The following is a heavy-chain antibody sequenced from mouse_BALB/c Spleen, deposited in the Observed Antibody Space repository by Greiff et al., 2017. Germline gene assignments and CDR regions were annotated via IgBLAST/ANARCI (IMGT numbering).Heavy chain of an antibody. Sequence: EVQLVESGGGLVQPGGSLKLSCAASGFTFSSYTMSWVRQTPEKRLEWVAYISNGGGSTYYPDTVKGRFTISRDNAKNTLYLQMSSLKSEDTAMYYCARNGNYGWFAYWGQGTLVTVSA. CDR3: ARNGNYGWFAY. D-gene: IGHD2-1*01. CDR1: GFTFSSYT. CDR2: ISNGGGST. V-gene: IGHV5-12-2*01. J-gene: IGHJ3*01.